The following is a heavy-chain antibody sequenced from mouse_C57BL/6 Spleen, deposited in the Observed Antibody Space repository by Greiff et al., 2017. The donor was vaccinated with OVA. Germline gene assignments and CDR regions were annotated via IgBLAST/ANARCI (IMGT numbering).Heavy chain of an antibody. CDR3: VKAEVANFDD. CDR2: IRNKANGYTT. Sequence: EVLLVESGGGLVQPGASLRLSCAASGFTFTDYYMSWVRQPPGKAPEWLALIRNKANGYTTEYNVSVKGQFTISRDKSLTILYLQMNTLRAEDMATYYCVKAEVANFDDWGQGTTLTVSS. V-gene: IGHV7-4*01. D-gene: IGHD1-1*01. J-gene: IGHJ2*01. CDR1: GFTFTDYY.